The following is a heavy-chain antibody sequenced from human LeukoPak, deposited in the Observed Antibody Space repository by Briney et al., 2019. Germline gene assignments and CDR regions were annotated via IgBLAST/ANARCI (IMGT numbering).Heavy chain of an antibody. D-gene: IGHD1-20*01. CDR2: IYTSGST. V-gene: IGHV4-61*02. CDR1: GGSISCGSYY. Sequence: SQTLSLTCTVSGGSISCGSYYWSWIRQPAGKGLEWIGRIYTSGSTNYNPSLKSRVTISVDTSKNQFSLKLSSVTAADTAVYYCARDDSANWNDVNKAFDIWGQGTMVTVSS. CDR3: ARDDSANWNDVNKAFDI. J-gene: IGHJ3*02.